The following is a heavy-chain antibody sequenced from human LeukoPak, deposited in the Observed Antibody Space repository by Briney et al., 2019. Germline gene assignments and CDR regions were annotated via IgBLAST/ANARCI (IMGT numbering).Heavy chain of an antibody. CDR1: GYTFTSYD. D-gene: IGHD2-2*01. Sequence: ASVKVSRKASGYTFTSYDINWVRQATGQGLEWMGWMNPNSGNTGYAQKFQGRVTMTRNTSISTAYMELSSLRSEDTAVYYCARAYLIVVVPAATAEYYGMDVWGQGTTVTVSS. V-gene: IGHV1-8*01. CDR3: ARAYLIVVVPAATAEYYGMDV. J-gene: IGHJ6*02. CDR2: MNPNSGNT.